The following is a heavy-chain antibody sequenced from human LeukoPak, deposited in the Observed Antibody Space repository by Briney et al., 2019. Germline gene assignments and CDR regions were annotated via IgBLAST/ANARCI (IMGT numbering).Heavy chain of an antibody. CDR1: GFTFSSYG. D-gene: IGHD1-26*01. V-gene: IGHV3-30*02. CDR2: IRYDGSNK. CDR3: AKNVGATRRNGFDI. Sequence: GGSLRLSCAASGFTFSSYGMHWVRQAPGKGLEGVAFIRYDGSNKYYADSVKGLFTISREKSKNTLYLQMNSLRVEDTAVYYCAKNVGATRRNGFDIWGQGTMVTVSS. J-gene: IGHJ3*02.